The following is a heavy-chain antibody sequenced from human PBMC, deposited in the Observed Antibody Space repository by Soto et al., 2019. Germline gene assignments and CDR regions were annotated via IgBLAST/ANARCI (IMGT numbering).Heavy chain of an antibody. CDR2: ISSDGSNK. CDR3: AKIAVTIFGDARVLWVGESDFDY. CDR1: GFTFSSYG. D-gene: IGHD3-10*01. Sequence: QVQLVESGGGVVQPGRSLRLSCAASGFTFSSYGMHWVRQDPGKGLEWVAVISSDGSNKYYADSVKGRFTISRANFMISLYLQMNSLRAEDTAVYYCAKIAVTIFGDARVLWVGESDFDYWGQGTLVTVSS. J-gene: IGHJ4*02. V-gene: IGHV3-30*18.